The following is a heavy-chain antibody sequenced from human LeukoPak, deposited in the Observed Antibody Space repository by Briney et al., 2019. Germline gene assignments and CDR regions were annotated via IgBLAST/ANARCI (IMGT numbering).Heavy chain of an antibody. D-gene: IGHD4-23*01. Sequence: PGGSLRLSCAASGFTFSSYGMSWVRQAPGKGLVWVSRISNDASSTTYADSVKGRFTISRDNTKNTLYLQMNSLRAEDTAVYYCAVGGNPGALDYWGQGTLVTVSS. V-gene: IGHV3-74*01. J-gene: IGHJ4*02. CDR3: AVGGNPGALDY. CDR1: GFTFSSYG. CDR2: ISNDASST.